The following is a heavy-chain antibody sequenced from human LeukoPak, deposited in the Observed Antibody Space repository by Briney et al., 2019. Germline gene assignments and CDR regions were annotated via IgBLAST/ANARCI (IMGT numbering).Heavy chain of an antibody. V-gene: IGHV3-7*01. CDR2: MDPTGSQK. CDR1: QFTFNWSW. D-gene: IGHD1-1*01. J-gene: IGHJ4*02. CDR3: AIWTSGNY. Sequence: GGSLRLSCADSQFTFNWSWMNRVRQAPGKGLEWVANMDPTGSQKRYVDSVRGRFTISKDNPGASLYLDMHSLRAEDTAIYYCAIWTSGNYWGQGTLVTVSS.